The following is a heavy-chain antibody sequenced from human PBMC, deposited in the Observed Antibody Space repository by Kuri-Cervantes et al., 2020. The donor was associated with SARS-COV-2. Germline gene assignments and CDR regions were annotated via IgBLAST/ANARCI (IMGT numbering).Heavy chain of an antibody. J-gene: IGHJ4*02. CDR1: GGSISSYY. V-gene: IGHV4-59*12. CDR2: IYYSGST. Sequence: SETLSLTCTVSGGSISSYYWSWIRQPPGKGLEWIGYIYYSGSTNYNPSLKSRVTISVDTSKNQFSLKLSSVTAADTAVYYCARGVIVGELSLFGKNRGQGTLVTISS. D-gene: IGHD3-16*02. CDR3: ARGVIVGELSLFGKN.